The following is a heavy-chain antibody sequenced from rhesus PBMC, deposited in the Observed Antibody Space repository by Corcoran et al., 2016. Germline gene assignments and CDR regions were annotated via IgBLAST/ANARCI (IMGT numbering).Heavy chain of an antibody. D-gene: IGHD6-13*01. CDR2: MYGSSGIT. J-gene: IGHJ4*01. CDR1: GGSISSSNW. Sequence: QVQLQESGPAVVKPSETLSLTCAVSGGSISSSNWWSWIRQSPGKGLEWIGGMYGSSGITEYNPSLKSRGTISRDTSKNQFSLKLSSVTAADTAVYYCARRRGSSWYYFDYWGQGVLVTVSS. CDR3: ARRRGSSWYYFDY. V-gene: IGHV4-93*02.